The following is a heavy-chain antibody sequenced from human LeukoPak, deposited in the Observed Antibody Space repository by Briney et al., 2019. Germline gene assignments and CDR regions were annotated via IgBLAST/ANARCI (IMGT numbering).Heavy chain of an antibody. V-gene: IGHV1-18*01. J-gene: IGHJ4*02. Sequence: ASVKVSCKASGYTFTSYGISWVRQAPGQGLEWMGWISAYNGNTNYAQKLQGRVTMTPATTTGTAYMELRSLRSDDTAVYYCARDREARRFGYSYGLFDYWGQGTLVTVSS. CDR3: ARDREARRFGYSYGLFDY. CDR2: ISAYNGNT. D-gene: IGHD5-18*01. CDR1: GYTFTSYG.